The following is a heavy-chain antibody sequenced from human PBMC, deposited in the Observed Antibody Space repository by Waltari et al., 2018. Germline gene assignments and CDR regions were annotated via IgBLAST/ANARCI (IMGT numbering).Heavy chain of an antibody. V-gene: IGHV4-59*01. CDR1: LGSINNYY. CDR3: ARSPYDSFLDY. Sequence: QVKLQESGPGLVKPSETLSLTCTVSLGSINNYYWSWIRQPPGEGLEWIASIYYTGSPRYDPSLKSRVTISVDTSNNHFSLRVNSVTAADTAVYYCARSPYDSFLDYWGPGTLVTVSS. J-gene: IGHJ4*02. D-gene: IGHD3-16*01. CDR2: IYYTGSP.